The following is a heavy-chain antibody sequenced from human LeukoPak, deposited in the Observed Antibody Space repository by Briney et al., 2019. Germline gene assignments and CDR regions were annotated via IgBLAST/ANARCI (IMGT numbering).Heavy chain of an antibody. CDR1: GFTFSSYA. D-gene: IGHD3-22*01. CDR3: ARTVTYYYDSSGYYSPPFYYFDY. V-gene: IGHV3-23*01. CDR2: ISDSGGST. J-gene: IGHJ4*02. Sequence: GGSLRLSCAASGFTFSSYAMSWVRQAPGKGLEWVSAISDSGGSTYYADSVEGRFTISRDNSKNTLYLQMNSLRAEDTAVYYCARTVTYYYDSSGYYSPPFYYFDYWGQGTLVTVSS.